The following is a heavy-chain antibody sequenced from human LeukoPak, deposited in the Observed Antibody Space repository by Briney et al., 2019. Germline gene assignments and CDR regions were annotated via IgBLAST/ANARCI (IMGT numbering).Heavy chain of an antibody. J-gene: IGHJ4*02. CDR2: IIPILGIT. Sequence: SVKVSCKASGDTFSSYTITWVRQAPGQGLEWMGRIIPILGITNYAQKFEVRVTITADISTSTGYMELSSLRSEDTAVYYCARRSHCSRTSCPLDWGQGTPVTVSS. V-gene: IGHV1-69*02. CDR3: ARRSHCSRTSCPLD. CDR1: GDTFSSYT. D-gene: IGHD2-2*01.